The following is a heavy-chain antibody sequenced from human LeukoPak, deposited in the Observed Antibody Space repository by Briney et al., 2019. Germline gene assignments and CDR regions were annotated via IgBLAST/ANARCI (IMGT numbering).Heavy chain of an antibody. CDR1: GGSISSYY. D-gene: IGHD5-12*01. Sequence: SETLSLTCTVSGGSISSYYWSWIRQPPGKGLEWIGYIYYSGSTYYNPSLRSRVTISLDTSKNHLSLKLSSVTAADTAVYYCARGGGYSGYVDYWGQGTLVTVSS. V-gene: IGHV4-59*12. CDR2: IYYSGST. CDR3: ARGGGYSGYVDY. J-gene: IGHJ4*02.